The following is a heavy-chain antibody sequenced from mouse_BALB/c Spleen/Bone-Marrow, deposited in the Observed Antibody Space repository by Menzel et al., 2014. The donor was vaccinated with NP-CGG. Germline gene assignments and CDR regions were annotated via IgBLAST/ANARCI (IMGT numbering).Heavy chain of an antibody. D-gene: IGHD2-3*01. CDR3: ARYDGYSDNAMDY. CDR1: GFTFTDYY. Sequence: EVQLVESEGGLVQPGGSLRLSCATSGFTFTDYYMNWVRQPPGKALEWLGFIRNRANGYTTEFSASVKGRFTISRDNSQSILYLQINTLRAEDSATYYCARYDGYSDNAMDYWGQGTSVTVSS. CDR2: IRNRANGYTT. V-gene: IGHV7-3*02. J-gene: IGHJ4*01.